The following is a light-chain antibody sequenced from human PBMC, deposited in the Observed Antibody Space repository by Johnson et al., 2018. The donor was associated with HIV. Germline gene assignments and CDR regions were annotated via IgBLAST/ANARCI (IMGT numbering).Light chain of an antibody. CDR3: GTWDSSLSGAV. J-gene: IGLJ1*01. V-gene: IGLV1-51*01. CDR1: SSNIGNNY. CDR2: DNN. Sequence: QSVLTQPPSVSAAPGQKVTISCSGSSSNIGNNYVSWYQQLPGTAPKLLIYDNNKRPSGIPGRFSGSKSGTSATLGITGLQTGDEADYYCGTWDSSLSGAVFGTGTKVTVL.